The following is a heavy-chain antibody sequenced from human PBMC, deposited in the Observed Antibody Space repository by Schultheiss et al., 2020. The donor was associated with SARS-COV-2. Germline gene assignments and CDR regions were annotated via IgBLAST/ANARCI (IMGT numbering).Heavy chain of an antibody. CDR1: GGSISSGGYY. D-gene: IGHD3-3*01. V-gene: IGHV4-61*08. Sequence: SETLSLTCTVSGGSISSGGYYWSWIRQPPGKGLEWIGYIYYSGSTNYNPSLKSRVTISVDTSKNQFSLKLSSVTAADTAVYYCARTRLPITIFGVADYWGQGTLVTVSS. CDR2: IYYSGST. J-gene: IGHJ4*02. CDR3: ARTRLPITIFGVADY.